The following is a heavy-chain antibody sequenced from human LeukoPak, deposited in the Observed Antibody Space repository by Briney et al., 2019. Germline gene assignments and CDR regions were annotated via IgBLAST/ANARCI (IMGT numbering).Heavy chain of an antibody. V-gene: IGHV3-7*01. D-gene: IGHD1-20*01. Sequence: GGSLRLSCAASGFTFNTYWMSWVRQAPGKGLEWVANIKQDGTEKYYVDSVKGRLIISRDNPENSLYLQMNSLRAEDTAVYYCARDLTGGDDYFDYWGQGTLVTVS. CDR1: GFTFNTYW. J-gene: IGHJ4*02. CDR3: ARDLTGGDDYFDY. CDR2: IKQDGTEK.